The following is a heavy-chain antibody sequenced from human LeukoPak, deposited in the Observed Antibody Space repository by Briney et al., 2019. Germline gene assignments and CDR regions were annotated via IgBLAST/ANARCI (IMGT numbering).Heavy chain of an antibody. CDR2: IYYSGST. CDR3: ARLYSSSLGRVFDY. V-gene: IGHV4-59*01. CDR1: GGSTSSYY. Sequence: PSETLSLTCTVSGGSTSSYYWSWIRQPPGKGLEWIGYIYYSGSTNYSPSLKSRVTISVDTSKNQFSLKLSSVTAADTAVYYCARLYSSSLGRVFDYWGQGTLVTVSS. D-gene: IGHD6-13*01. J-gene: IGHJ4*02.